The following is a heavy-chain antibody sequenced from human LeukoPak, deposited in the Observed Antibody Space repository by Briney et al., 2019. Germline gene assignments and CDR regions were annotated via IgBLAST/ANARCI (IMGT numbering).Heavy chain of an antibody. Sequence: PGGSLRLSCAASGFTFKNAWMSWVRQAPGKGLEWVAVISYDGSNKYYADSVKGRFTISRDNSKNTLYLQMNSLRAEDTAVYYCARDRTSIADAFDIWGQGTMVTVSS. CDR1: GFTFKNAW. CDR2: ISYDGSNK. V-gene: IGHV3-30-3*01. CDR3: ARDRTSIADAFDI. D-gene: IGHD6-6*01. J-gene: IGHJ3*02.